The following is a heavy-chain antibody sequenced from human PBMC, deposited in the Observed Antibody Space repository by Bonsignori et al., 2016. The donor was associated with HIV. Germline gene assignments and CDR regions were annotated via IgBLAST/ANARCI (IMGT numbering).Heavy chain of an antibody. J-gene: IGHJ4*02. CDR2: INHSGST. CDR1: GGSFSGYY. D-gene: IGHD5-12*01. CDR3: ARAGKPPSGYEDY. Sequence: GSLRLSCAVYGGSFSGYYWSWIRPAPRKGLEWIGEINHSGSTNYNPSLKSRVTISVDTSKNQFSLKLSSVTAADTAVYYCARAGKPPSGYEDYWGQGTLVTVSS. V-gene: IGHV4-34*01.